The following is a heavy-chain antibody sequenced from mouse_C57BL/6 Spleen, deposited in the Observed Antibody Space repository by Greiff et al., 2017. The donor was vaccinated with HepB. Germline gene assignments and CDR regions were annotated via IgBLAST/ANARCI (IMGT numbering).Heavy chain of an antibody. CDR3: ARGDYYGSSPCAY. V-gene: IGHV1-81*01. Sequence: QVQLQQSGAELARPGASVKLSCKASGYTFTSYGISWVKQRTGQGLEWIGEIYPRSGNTYYNEKFKGKATLTADKSSSTAYMELRSLTSEDSAVYFCARGDYYGSSPCAYWGQGTLVTVSA. CDR2: IYPRSGNT. CDR1: GYTFTSYG. J-gene: IGHJ3*01. D-gene: IGHD1-1*01.